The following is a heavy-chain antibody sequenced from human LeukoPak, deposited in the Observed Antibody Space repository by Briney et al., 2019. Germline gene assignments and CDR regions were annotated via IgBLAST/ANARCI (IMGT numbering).Heavy chain of an antibody. CDR1: GFTFNNYG. CDR2: IRYDGSRT. CDR3: EKDDPYRGDFWNTPLDY. J-gene: IGHJ4*02. V-gene: IGHV3-30*02. Sequence: QPGGSLRLSCAASGFTFNNYGMHWVRQARGKGLEWVAFIRYDGSRTYSTYSVKGRFTISRDNSKNTLYLQMSSLRPEDTAVYYCEKDDPYRGDFWNTPLDYWGQGTLVIVSS. D-gene: IGHD3-3*01.